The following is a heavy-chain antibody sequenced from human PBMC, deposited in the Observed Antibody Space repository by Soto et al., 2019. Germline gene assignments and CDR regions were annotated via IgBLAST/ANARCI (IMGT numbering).Heavy chain of an antibody. CDR3: ARHGAYSTSVYYYYGMDV. Sequence: KPSETPVPHLHCLWWRHQQYCLLLGWIRQPPGKGLEWIGSSNYGGPTYYSPSLQSRVTISLDTAKNHFSLNLRSVTAADTAVYYCARHGAYSTSVYYYYGMDVWGQGTTVTVSS. CDR1: WRHQQYCLL. CDR2: SNYGGPT. J-gene: IGHJ6*02. D-gene: IGHD6-13*01. V-gene: IGHV4-39*01.